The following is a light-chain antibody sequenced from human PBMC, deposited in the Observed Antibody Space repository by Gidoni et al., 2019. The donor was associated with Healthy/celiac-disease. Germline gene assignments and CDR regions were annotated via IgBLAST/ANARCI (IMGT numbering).Light chain of an antibody. CDR2: GAS. V-gene: IGKV3-15*01. Sequence: EIVMTQSPATLSVSPGERATLSCRASQSVSSNLACYQQKPGQAPRLLIYGASTRATGIPARFSGSGSGTEFTLTSNILQSEDFAVYDCQQYNNWTRTFGQGTKVEIK. J-gene: IGKJ1*01. CDR1: QSVSSN. CDR3: QQYNNWTRT.